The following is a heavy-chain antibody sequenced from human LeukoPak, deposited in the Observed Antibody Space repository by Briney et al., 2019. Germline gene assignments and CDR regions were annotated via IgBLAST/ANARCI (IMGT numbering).Heavy chain of an antibody. Sequence: SETLSLTCTVSGGSISSYYWSWIRQPPGKGLEWIGSIYYSGSTYYNPSLRNRVTISVDTSKNQFSLKLRSVTAADTAVYYCAREILYDSTGYDVWGQGTLVTVSS. CDR2: IYYSGST. D-gene: IGHD3-22*01. J-gene: IGHJ4*02. CDR1: GGSISSYY. CDR3: AREILYDSTGYDV. V-gene: IGHV4-59*12.